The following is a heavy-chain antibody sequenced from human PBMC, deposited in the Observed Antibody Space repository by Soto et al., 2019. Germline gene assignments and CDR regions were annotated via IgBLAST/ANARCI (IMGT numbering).Heavy chain of an antibody. CDR2: IYYSGST. Sequence: SETLCLTCTVSGGSISSYYWSWIRQPPGKGLEWIGYIYYSGSTNYNPSLKSRVTISVDTSKNQFSLKLSSVTAADTAVYYCARHRLGYSYGSYDYWGQGTLVTVSS. V-gene: IGHV4-59*08. J-gene: IGHJ4*02. D-gene: IGHD5-18*01. CDR3: ARHRLGYSYGSYDY. CDR1: GGSISSYY.